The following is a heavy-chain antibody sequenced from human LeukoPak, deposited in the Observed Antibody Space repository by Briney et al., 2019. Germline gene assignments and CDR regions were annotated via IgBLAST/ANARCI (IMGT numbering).Heavy chain of an antibody. CDR3: ARVDSIGWYYFDY. J-gene: IGHJ4*02. V-gene: IGHV3-33*01. Sequence: PGGSLRLSCAASGFTFTNFGMNWVRQAPGKGLEWVAVVWYDGSNKYYADSVKGRFTISRDNSKNTVYLQMNSLRAEDTAVYYCARVDSIGWYYFDYWGQGTLVTVSS. D-gene: IGHD6-19*01. CDR1: GFTFTNFG. CDR2: VWYDGSNK.